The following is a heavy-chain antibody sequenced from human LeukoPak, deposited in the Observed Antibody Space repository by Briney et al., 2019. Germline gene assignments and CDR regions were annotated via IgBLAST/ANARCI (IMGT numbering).Heavy chain of an antibody. Sequence: ASVKVSCKASGYTFTGYYMHWVQQAPGQGLEWMGWINPNSGGTNYSQKFQGRVTITRDTSASTAYMELSSLRSEDTAVYYCARDETYYYYYGMDVWGQGTTVTVSS. J-gene: IGHJ6*02. CDR1: GYTFTGYY. V-gene: IGHV1-2*02. CDR2: INPNSGGT. CDR3: ARDETYYYYYGMDV.